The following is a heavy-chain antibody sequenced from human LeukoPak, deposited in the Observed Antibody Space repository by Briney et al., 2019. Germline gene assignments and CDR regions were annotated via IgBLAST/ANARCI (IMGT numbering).Heavy chain of an antibody. D-gene: IGHD1-1*01. CDR3: GRVTEWNDFDY. CDR1: GGSISNCY. Sequence: SDTLSLTCTVSGGSISNCYWSWIRQPPGKGPEWIGYIYYTRCTNYNPSLKSRVTISVDTSKNQLSLKLTSVTAADTAVYYCGRVTEWNDFDYWGQGILVTVSS. J-gene: IGHJ4*02. CDR2: IYYTRCT. V-gene: IGHV4-59*01.